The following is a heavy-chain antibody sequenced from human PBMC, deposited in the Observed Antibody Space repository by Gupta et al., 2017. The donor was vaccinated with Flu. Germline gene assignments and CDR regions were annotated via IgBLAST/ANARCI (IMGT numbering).Heavy chain of an antibody. J-gene: IGHJ4*02. CDR1: A. CDR2: INPNGGT. V-gene: IGHV3-23*01. D-gene: IGHD1-26*01. CDR3: AKGSGSDMRRYFDY. Sequence: AMSWVRQAPGRQLEWVSIINPNGGTFHADSVKGRFTISRDNSRSTLYLQMNSLRVEDTAIYFCAKGSGSDMRRYFDYWGQGTLVTVSS.